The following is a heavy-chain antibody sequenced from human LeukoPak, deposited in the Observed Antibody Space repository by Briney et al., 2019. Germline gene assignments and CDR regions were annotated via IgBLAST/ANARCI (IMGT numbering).Heavy chain of an antibody. J-gene: IGHJ4*02. CDR1: GFTFSNSW. Sequence: GGSLRLSCAASGFTFSNSWMDWVRQTPGKGLEWVANIKPDGSEKYFVDSVKGRFTISRGNANKSLYLQMNSLRVEDTAVYYCSRSLDHWGQGILVTVSS. CDR3: SRSLDH. V-gene: IGHV3-7*05. CDR2: IKPDGSEK.